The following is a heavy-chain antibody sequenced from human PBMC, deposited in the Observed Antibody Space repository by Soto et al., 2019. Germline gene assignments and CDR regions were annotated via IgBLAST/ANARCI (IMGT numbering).Heavy chain of an antibody. V-gene: IGHV1-24*01. J-gene: IGHJ4*02. D-gene: IGHD5-18*01. Sequence: TSVKPCCKVSGYTLSVLSIHWRRQANGKGLEWMGGFDPEDGETIYAQKFQGRVTMTEDTSTDTAYMELSSLRSEDTAVYYCATDPGYGYNDGDYWGQGTLVTVSS. CDR3: ATDPGYGYNDGDY. CDR2: FDPEDGET. CDR1: GYTLSVLS.